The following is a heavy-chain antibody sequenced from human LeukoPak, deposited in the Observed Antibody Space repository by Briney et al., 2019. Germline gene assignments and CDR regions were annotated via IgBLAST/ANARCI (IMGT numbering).Heavy chain of an antibody. J-gene: IGHJ4*02. D-gene: IGHD6-13*01. CDR3: ARFGEQQLVLDY. V-gene: IGHV4-30-2*01. CDR2: IYHSGST. Sequence: PSETLSLTCTVSGGSISSGGYYWSWIRQPPGKGLEWIGYIYHSGSTYYNPSLKSRVTISVDRSKNQFSLKLSSVTAADTAVYYCARFGEQQLVLDYWGQGTLVTVSS. CDR1: GGSISSGGYY.